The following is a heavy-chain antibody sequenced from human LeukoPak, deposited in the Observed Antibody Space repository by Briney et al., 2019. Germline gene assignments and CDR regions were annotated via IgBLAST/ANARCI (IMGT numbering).Heavy chain of an antibody. CDR3: ARDATFLARAFDI. J-gene: IGHJ3*02. D-gene: IGHD2/OR15-2a*01. V-gene: IGHV4-34*01. Sequence: SETLSLTCAVYGGSFSDYYWSWIRQPPGKGLEWIGEINHSGSTNYNPSLKSRVTISVDTSKNQFSLKLSSVTAADTAVYYCARDATFLARAFDIWGQGTLVTVSS. CDR1: GGSFSDYY. CDR2: INHSGST.